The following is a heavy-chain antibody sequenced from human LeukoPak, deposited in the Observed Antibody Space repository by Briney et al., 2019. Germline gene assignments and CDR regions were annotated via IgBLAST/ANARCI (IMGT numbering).Heavy chain of an antibody. CDR1: GDSVSSSSVA. D-gene: IGHD6-6*01. CDR3: ARQYRGVFDY. V-gene: IGHV6-1*01. J-gene: IGHJ4*02. CDR2: TYYRSKWIN. Sequence: SQTLSLTRTLSGDSVSSSSVAWNWIRQSPSRGLEWLGKTYYRSKWINDYAVSVKSRITINPDTSKNQFSLQLDSVSPDDTAVYYCARQYRGVFDYWGRGTLATVSS.